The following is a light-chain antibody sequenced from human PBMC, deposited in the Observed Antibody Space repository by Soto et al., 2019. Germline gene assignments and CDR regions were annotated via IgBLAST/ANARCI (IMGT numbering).Light chain of an antibody. CDR3: QHYNNWPIT. Sequence: EILMTQSPATLSVSPGERATLSCRASQSVRSNLAWYQQKPGQAPRVLIYGASTRATGIPARFSGSGSGTEFTLTISSLQAADFAVYHCQHYNNWPITFGQGTRLEIK. CDR2: GAS. CDR1: QSVRSN. V-gene: IGKV3-15*01. J-gene: IGKJ5*01.